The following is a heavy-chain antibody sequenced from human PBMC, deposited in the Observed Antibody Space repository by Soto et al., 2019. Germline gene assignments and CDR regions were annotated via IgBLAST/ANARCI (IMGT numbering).Heavy chain of an antibody. J-gene: IGHJ6*01. Sequence: SETLSLTCAVSGYSISSGYYWVWIRQPPWKGLEWIGCIYHTGGTYYNPSLRSRVTISVDTSKNQFSLKLSSVTAADTAVYYCARDMGIAAAGYYYYSGMDVWGQGTTVT. V-gene: IGHV4-38-2*02. CDR3: ARDMGIAAAGYYYYSGMDV. D-gene: IGHD6-13*01. CDR2: IYHTGGT. CDR1: GYSISSGYY.